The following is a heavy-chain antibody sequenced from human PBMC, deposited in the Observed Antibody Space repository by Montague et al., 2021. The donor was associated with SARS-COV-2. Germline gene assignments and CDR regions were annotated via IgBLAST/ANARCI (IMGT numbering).Heavy chain of an antibody. CDR3: ARVPDSGTYWSGDY. V-gene: IGHV4-39*07. CDR2: IDHSGXA. Sequence: SETLSLTCTVAGGSISSTGYYWGWVRQPGGKGLEWIGSIDHSGXAXYXXXXKXRVTISIDTSKNQFSLKLSSVTAADTAVYYCARVPDSGTYWSGDYWGQGTLVTVSS. CDR1: GGSISSTGYY. D-gene: IGHD1-26*01. J-gene: IGHJ4*02.